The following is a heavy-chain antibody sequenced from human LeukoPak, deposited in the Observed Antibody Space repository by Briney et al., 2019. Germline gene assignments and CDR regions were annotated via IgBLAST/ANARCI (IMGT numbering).Heavy chain of an antibody. Sequence: PSETLSLTCTVSGGSISSDYWSWIRQPPGKGLEWIGYIYYSGRTYYNPSLKSRITISVDTSRNQFSLRLSSVTAADTAVYYCARGDGYNPNWGQGTLVAVSS. J-gene: IGHJ4*02. CDR3: ARGDGYNPN. V-gene: IGHV4-59*01. CDR2: IYYSGRT. CDR1: GGSISSDY. D-gene: IGHD5-24*01.